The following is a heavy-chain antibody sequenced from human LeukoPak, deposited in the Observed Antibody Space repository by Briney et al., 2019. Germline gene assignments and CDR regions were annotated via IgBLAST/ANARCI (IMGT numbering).Heavy chain of an antibody. CDR1: GGSFSGYY. V-gene: IGHV4-34*01. CDR3: ARGHTYYYDSSGPDY. D-gene: IGHD3-22*01. CDR2: INHSGST. Sequence: PSETLSLTXAVYGGSFSGYYWSWIGQPPGKGLEWIGEINHSGSTNYNPSLKSRVTISVDTSKNQFSLKLSSVTAADTAVYYCARGHTYYYDSSGPDYWGQGTLVTVSS. J-gene: IGHJ4*02.